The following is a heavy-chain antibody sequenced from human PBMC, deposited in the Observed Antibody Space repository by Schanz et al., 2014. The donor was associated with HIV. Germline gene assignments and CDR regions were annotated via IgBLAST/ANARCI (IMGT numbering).Heavy chain of an antibody. CDR2: INHDGSVK. D-gene: IGHD6-13*01. CDR3: VRDNHDSTWYEGYYYGMDV. Sequence: EVQLVESGGGLVQPGGSLRLSCAASGFTFSDYWMSWVRQAPGKGLEWVANINHDGSVKGYLASVKGRVTISRDNAKNSLYLQMNSLRVEDTAVYYCVRDNHDSTWYEGYYYGMDVWGQGTTVTVSS. J-gene: IGHJ6*02. V-gene: IGHV3-7*01. CDR1: GFTFSDYW.